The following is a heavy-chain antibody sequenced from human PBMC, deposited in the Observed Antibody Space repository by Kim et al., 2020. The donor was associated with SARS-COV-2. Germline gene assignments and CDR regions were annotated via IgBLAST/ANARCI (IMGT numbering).Heavy chain of an antibody. J-gene: IGHJ4*02. Sequence: SVKGRFTISRDNSKNTLYLQMSSLRAEDTAVYYCVKAEYSYGYETPPDYWGQGTLVTVSS. D-gene: IGHD5-18*01. V-gene: IGHV3-64D*09. CDR3: VKAEYSYGYETPPDY.